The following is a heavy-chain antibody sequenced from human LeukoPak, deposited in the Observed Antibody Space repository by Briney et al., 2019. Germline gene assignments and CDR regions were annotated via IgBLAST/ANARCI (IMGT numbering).Heavy chain of an antibody. D-gene: IGHD3-22*01. V-gene: IGHV3-33*01. Sequence: GGSLRLSCAASGFTFSGYGMHWVRQAPGKGLEWVAVIWYDGTNKYYADSVKGRFTISRDNSKNTLFLQMNSLRVEDTAVYYCARAAYDSSGYLTLWGQGTLVTVSS. CDR1: GFTFSGYG. J-gene: IGHJ4*02. CDR3: ARAAYDSSGYLTL. CDR2: IWYDGTNK.